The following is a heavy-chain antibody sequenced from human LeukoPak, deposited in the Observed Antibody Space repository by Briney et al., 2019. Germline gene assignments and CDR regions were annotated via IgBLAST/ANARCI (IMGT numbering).Heavy chain of an antibody. V-gene: IGHV4-59*08. J-gene: IGHJ3*02. Sequence: SSETLSLTCAVYGGSFSGYYWSWIRQPPGKGLEWIAYIYHSGSTTYSPSLKSRVNISVDMSKNQVSLRLSSVTAADTAVYFCARHLLANNWYEPEAFQIWGQGTMVTVSS. CDR3: ARHLLANNWYEPEAFQI. D-gene: IGHD1-1*01. CDR1: GGSFSGYY. CDR2: IYHSGST.